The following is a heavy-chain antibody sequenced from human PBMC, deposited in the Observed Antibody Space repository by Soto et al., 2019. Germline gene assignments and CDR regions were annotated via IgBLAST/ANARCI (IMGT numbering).Heavy chain of an antibody. CDR3: AAQRGYSSSD. J-gene: IGHJ4*02. V-gene: IGHV4-39*01. CDR2: IYYSGST. Sequence: QLQLQESGPGLVKPSETLSLTCTVSGGSISSSSYYWGWIRQPPGNGLEWIGSIYYSGSTYYNPSLKSRVTISVDTSKNQSGLKLSAMTAADTAVYYCAAQRGYSSSDWGQGTLVTVSS. CDR1: GGSISSSSYY. D-gene: IGHD6-13*01.